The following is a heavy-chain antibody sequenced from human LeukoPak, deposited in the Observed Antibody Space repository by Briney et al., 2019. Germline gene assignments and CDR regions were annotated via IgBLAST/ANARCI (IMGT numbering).Heavy chain of an antibody. CDR3: ARARPGQWPANGRD. D-gene: IGHD6-19*01. J-gene: IGHJ4*02. V-gene: IGHV1-8*01. Sequence: ASVKVSCKASGYTFTSHDINWVRQATGQGLEWMGWMNPNSGNTGYAPKFQGRVTMTRSNSISTAYMELSSLRSEDTAVYYCARARPGQWPANGRDWGQGTLVTVSS. CDR2: MNPNSGNT. CDR1: GYTFTSHD.